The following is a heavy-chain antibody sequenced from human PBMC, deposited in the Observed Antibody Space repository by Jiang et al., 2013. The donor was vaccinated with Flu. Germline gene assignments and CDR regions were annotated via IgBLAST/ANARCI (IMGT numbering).Heavy chain of an antibody. V-gene: IGHV6-1*01. D-gene: IGHD6-19*01. CDR2: TYYRSKWYT. Sequence: GRTYYRSKWYTEYALSVQSRITINADTSKSQYSLQLNSVTPEDTAIYYCARAVPGADIDFWGQGTLVTVSS. J-gene: IGHJ4*02. CDR3: ARAVPGADIDF.